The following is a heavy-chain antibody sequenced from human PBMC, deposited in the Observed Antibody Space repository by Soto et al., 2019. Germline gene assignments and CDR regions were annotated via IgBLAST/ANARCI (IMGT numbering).Heavy chain of an antibody. CDR1: GGSSSRSSYY. Sequence: SETLSLTCTVSGGSSSRSSYYWGLIRPPPGKGLEWIGSIYYSGSTYYNPSLKSRVTISVDTSKNQFSLKLSSMTAADTAVYYCARHLSVADAFDIWGQGTMVTVSS. J-gene: IGHJ3*02. CDR2: IYYSGST. V-gene: IGHV4-39*01. CDR3: ARHLSVADAFDI. D-gene: IGHD2-21*01.